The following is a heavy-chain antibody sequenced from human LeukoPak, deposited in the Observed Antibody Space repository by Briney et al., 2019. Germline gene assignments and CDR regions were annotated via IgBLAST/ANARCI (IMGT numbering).Heavy chain of an antibody. Sequence: SETLSLTCAVYGGSFSGYYWSWIRQPPGKGLEGIGEINHSGSTNYNPSLKSRVTISVDTSKNQFSLKLSSVTAADTAVYYCARGGVDSSGRDTEVWGQGTLVTVSS. J-gene: IGHJ4*02. CDR2: INHSGST. CDR1: GGSFSGYY. D-gene: IGHD3-22*01. V-gene: IGHV4-34*01. CDR3: ARGGVDSSGRDTEV.